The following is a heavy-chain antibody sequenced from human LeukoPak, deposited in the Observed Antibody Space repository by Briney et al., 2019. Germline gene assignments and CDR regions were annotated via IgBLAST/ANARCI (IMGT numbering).Heavy chain of an antibody. J-gene: IGHJ4*02. D-gene: IGHD2-2*02. CDR3: ATLFDTSRNDY. V-gene: IGHV3-53*01. CDR1: GFTVSSDY. Sequence: PGGSLRLSCAASGFTVSSDYMSWVRQAPGKGLEWVSVIYSSGTTYYTDSVKGRFTISRDNSKNTLYLQMNSLRAEDTAVYYCATLFDTSRNDYWGQGTLVTVSS. CDR2: IYSSGTT.